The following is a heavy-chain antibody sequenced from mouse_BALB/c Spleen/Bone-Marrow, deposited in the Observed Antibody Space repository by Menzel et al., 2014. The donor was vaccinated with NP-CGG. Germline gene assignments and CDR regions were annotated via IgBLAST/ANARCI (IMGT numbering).Heavy chain of an antibody. J-gene: IGHJ1*01. V-gene: IGHV7-3*02. CDR2: IRNKANGYTT. D-gene: IGHD2-1*01. CDR1: GFTFTDYY. CDR3: ARDINDNYNWYFDV. Sequence: EVMLVESGGGLVQPGGSLRLSCAPSGFTFTDYYMSWVRQPPGKALEWLGFIRNKANGYTTEYSASVKGRFTIFRDNSQSILYLQMNTLRAEDSATYYCARDINDNYNWYFDVWGAGTTVTVSS.